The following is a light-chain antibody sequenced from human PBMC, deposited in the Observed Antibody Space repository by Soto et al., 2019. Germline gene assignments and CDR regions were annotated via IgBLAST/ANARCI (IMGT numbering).Light chain of an antibody. J-gene: IGKJ1*01. CDR1: QGIRND. Sequence: AIQMTQSPSSLSASVGDRVTITCRASQGIRNDLGWYQQKPGKASKLLIYAASSLQSGVPSRFSGSGSGTDFTLTISSLQPEDFETYYCPQDYNYPRTLGQGTKVDIK. V-gene: IGKV1-6*01. CDR2: AAS. CDR3: PQDYNYPRT.